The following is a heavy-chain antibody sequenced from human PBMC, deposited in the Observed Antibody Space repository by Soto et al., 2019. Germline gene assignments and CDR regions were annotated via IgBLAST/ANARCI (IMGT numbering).Heavy chain of an antibody. CDR2: ISSSSSYI. V-gene: IGHV3-21*01. CDR3: ARDCYDYGDYVYYYYGLDV. Sequence: GGSLRLSCAASGFTFSSYSMNWVRQAPGKGLEWVSSISSSSSYIYYADSVKGRFTISRDNAKNSLYLQMNSVRAEDTAVYYCARDCYDYGDYVYYYYGLDVWGQGTTVTVSS. J-gene: IGHJ6*02. CDR1: GFTFSSYS. D-gene: IGHD4-17*01.